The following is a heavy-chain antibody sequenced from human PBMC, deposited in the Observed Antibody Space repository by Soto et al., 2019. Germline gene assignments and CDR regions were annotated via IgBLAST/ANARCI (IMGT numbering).Heavy chain of an antibody. D-gene: IGHD2-21*02. CDR2: MYNTGST. V-gene: IGHV4-59*01. Sequence: QVRLQESGPGLVKPSESLSLTCTDSGGSFSSYYWSWIRQPPGKGLEWIGYMYNTGSTIYNPSLKSRVTISVDTSKNQFALKLNSVTAADTAVYYCARDLWGYCGADCYPLDVWGQGTTVTVSS. J-gene: IGHJ6*02. CDR3: ARDLWGYCGADCYPLDV. CDR1: GGSFSSYY.